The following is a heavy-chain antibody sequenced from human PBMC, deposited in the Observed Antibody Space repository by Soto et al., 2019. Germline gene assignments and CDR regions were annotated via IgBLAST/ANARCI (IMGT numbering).Heavy chain of an antibody. CDR3: ALGSRSSRRYYYYGMDV. D-gene: IGHD6-13*01. Sequence: EVQLLESGGGLVQPGGSLRLSCAASGFTFSSYAMSWVRQAPGKGLEWVSALSGSGGSTYYADSVKGRFTISRDNSKNTLYLQMNSLRAEDTAVYYCALGSRSSRRYYYYGMDVWGQGTTVTVSS. J-gene: IGHJ6*02. CDR2: LSGSGGST. CDR1: GFTFSSYA. V-gene: IGHV3-23*01.